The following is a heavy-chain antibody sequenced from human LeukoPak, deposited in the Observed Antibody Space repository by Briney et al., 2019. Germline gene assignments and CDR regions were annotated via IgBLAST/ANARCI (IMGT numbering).Heavy chain of an antibody. Sequence: GGSLRLSCATSGFTLSSYSMNWVRQAPGKGLEWVSYISSGSTTIYYADSVRGRFTISRDNAKNSLYLQMNSLRAEDTAVYYCARDVEQWLVRVYYFDYWGQGTLVTVSS. CDR3: ARDVEQWLVRVYYFDY. CDR1: GFTLSSYS. J-gene: IGHJ4*02. CDR2: ISSGSTTI. V-gene: IGHV3-48*01. D-gene: IGHD6-19*01.